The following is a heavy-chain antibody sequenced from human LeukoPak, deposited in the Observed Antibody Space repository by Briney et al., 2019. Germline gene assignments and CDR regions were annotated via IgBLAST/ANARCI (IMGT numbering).Heavy chain of an antibody. D-gene: IGHD2-21*02. Sequence: PSETLSLTCAVYGGSFSGYYWSWIRQPAGKGLEWIGRIYTSGSTNYNPSLKSRVTMSVDTSKNQFSLKLSSVTAADTAVYYCARVYCGGDCYSNYWGQGTLVTVSS. CDR1: GGSFSGYY. V-gene: IGHV4-59*10. J-gene: IGHJ4*02. CDR2: IYTSGST. CDR3: ARVYCGGDCYSNY.